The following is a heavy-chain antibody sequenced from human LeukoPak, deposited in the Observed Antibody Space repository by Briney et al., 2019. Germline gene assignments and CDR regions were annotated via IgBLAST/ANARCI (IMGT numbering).Heavy chain of an antibody. D-gene: IGHD2-2*01. CDR3: ARELCSTTTCYFDY. Sequence: SETLSLTCSVSGGSISSYYWSWIRQPPGKGLEWIGYIYYTGSTNYNPSLKGRITISVDTSKNQFSLKLNSVTAADTAVYYCARELCSTTTCYFDYWGQGTLVTVSS. V-gene: IGHV4-59*01. J-gene: IGHJ4*02. CDR2: IYYTGST. CDR1: GGSISSYY.